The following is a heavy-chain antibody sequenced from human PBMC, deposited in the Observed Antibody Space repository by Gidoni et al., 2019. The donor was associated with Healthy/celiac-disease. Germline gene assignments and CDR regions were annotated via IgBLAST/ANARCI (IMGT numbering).Heavy chain of an antibody. CDR1: GGTFSSYA. J-gene: IGHJ4*02. D-gene: IGHD1-26*01. CDR3: ARDLGGGSYWVLDY. CDR2: IIPILGIA. V-gene: IGHV1-69*04. Sequence: QVQLVQSGAEVKKPGSSVKVSCKASGGTFSSYAISWVRQAPGQGLEWMGRIIPILGIANYAKRFQGRVTITADKSTSTAYMELSSLRSEDTAVYYCARDLGGGSYWVLDYWGQGTLVTVSS.